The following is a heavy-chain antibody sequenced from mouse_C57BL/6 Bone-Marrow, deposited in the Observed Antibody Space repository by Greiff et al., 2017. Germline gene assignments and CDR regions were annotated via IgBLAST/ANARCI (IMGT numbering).Heavy chain of an antibody. D-gene: IGHD2-5*01. Sequence: QVQLQQSGAELVKPGASVKMSCKASGYTFTSYWITWVKQRPGQGLEWIGDIYPGSGSTNYNEKFKSKATLTVDTSSSTAYMQLSSLTSEDSAVYYCARYYSNYVYWYFDVWGTGTTVTVSS. CDR2: IYPGSGST. V-gene: IGHV1-55*01. CDR3: ARYYSNYVYWYFDV. J-gene: IGHJ1*03. CDR1: GYTFTSYW.